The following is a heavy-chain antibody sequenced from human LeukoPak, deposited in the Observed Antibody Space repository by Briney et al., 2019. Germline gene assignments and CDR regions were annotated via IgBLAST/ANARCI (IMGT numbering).Heavy chain of an antibody. Sequence: GGSLRLSCATSGFTFTNYWIHWVRQAPGKGLVWVSHIHSDGVTATYADSVKGRFTISRDNAKNTVSLQMNSLRAEDTAVYYCARAPYSTSWYVDYWGQGTLVTVSS. CDR2: IHSDGVTA. CDR3: ARAPYSTSWYVDY. CDR1: GFTFTNYW. D-gene: IGHD6-13*01. J-gene: IGHJ4*02. V-gene: IGHV3-74*01.